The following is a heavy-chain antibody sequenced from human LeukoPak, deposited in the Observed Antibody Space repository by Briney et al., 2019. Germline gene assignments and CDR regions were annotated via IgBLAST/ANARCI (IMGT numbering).Heavy chain of an antibody. D-gene: IGHD3-10*01. J-gene: IGHJ6*02. V-gene: IGHV1-8*01. Sequence: ASVMVSCRASGYSITSYDINWVRQAAGQGLEWVGWVNSNSGNTGYARKFQGRVTLTRDTSINTAYMEVNSLTSEDTAVYYCARGGTLVRGVAILYGMDVWGQGTTVTVSS. CDR1: GYSITSYD. CDR2: VNSNSGNT. CDR3: ARGGTLVRGVAILYGMDV.